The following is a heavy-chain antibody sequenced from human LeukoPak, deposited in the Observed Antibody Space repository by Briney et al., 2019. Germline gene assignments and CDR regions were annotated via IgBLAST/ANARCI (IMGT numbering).Heavy chain of an antibody. Sequence: GGSQRLSCAASGFVFSNYAISWVRQAPGKGLQWVAAISGSGGSTYYADSVEGRFTISRDNSNNTLYLQMKSLRAEDTAVYYCARGGTTVTTFYYYYYMDVWGKGTTVTVSS. J-gene: IGHJ6*03. D-gene: IGHD4-11*01. CDR1: GFVFSNYA. CDR3: ARGGTTVTTFYYYYYMDV. V-gene: IGHV3-23*01. CDR2: ISGSGGST.